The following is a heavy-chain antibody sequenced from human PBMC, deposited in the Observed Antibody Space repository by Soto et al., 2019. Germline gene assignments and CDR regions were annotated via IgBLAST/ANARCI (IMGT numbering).Heavy chain of an antibody. CDR1: GFSLSTSGVG. CDR3: AHVLVVVANYGMDV. J-gene: IGHJ6*02. Sequence: QITLKESGPTLVKPTQTLTLTCTFSGFSLSTSGVGVGWIRQPPGKALEWLALIYWDDDKRYSPSLTSRLTITNDTSKNQAVLTMTNMDPVDTATYYCAHVLVVVANYGMDVWGQGTTVTVSS. CDR2: IYWDDDK. V-gene: IGHV2-5*02. D-gene: IGHD2-15*01.